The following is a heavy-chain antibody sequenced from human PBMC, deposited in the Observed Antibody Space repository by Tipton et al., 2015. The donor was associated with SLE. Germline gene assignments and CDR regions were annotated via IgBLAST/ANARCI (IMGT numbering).Heavy chain of an antibody. CDR3: ASRDNDYVWGSYRYTGFDY. Sequence: TLSLTCTVSGVSISSHYWSWIRQPPGKGLEWIGYIYHSGSTYYNPSLKSRVTISVDTSKNQFSLKLSSVTAADTAVYYCASRDNDYVWGSYRYTGFDYWGQGTLVTVSS. CDR1: GVSISSHY. V-gene: IGHV4-59*04. CDR2: IYHSGST. J-gene: IGHJ4*02. D-gene: IGHD3-16*02.